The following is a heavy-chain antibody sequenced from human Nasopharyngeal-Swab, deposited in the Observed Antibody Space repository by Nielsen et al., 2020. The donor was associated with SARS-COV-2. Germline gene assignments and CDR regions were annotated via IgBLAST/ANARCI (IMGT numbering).Heavy chain of an antibody. V-gene: IGHV4-4*07. CDR2: NYTSGST. CDR1: GGSISSYY. D-gene: IGHD2-8*01. J-gene: IGHJ6*03. CDR3: AREVGFCTNGVCYNKDYYYYYYMDV. Sequence: SETLSLTCTVSGGSISSYYWSWIRQPAGKGLEWIGRNYTSGSTNYNPSLKSRVTISVDTSKNQFSLKLSSVTAADTAVYYCAREVGFCTNGVCYNKDYYYYYYMDVWGKGTTVTVSS.